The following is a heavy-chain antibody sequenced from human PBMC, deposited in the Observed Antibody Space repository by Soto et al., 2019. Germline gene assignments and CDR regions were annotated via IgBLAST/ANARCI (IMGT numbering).Heavy chain of an antibody. CDR3: AVGVGGGPDVLDF. CDR1: GGTFSSYA. D-gene: IGHD3-16*01. V-gene: IGHV1-69*13. J-gene: IGHJ3*01. CDR2: IIPIVGTA. Sequence: SVKVSCKASGGTFSSYAISWVRQAPGQGIEWMGGIIPIVGTAKYAEKFQGRVTITADESTSTAYMELSSLRSEDTAVYYCAVGVGGGPDVLDFWGKGTLVPV.